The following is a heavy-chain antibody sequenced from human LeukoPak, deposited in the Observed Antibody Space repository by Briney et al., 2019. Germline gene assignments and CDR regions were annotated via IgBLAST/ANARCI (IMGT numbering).Heavy chain of an antibody. CDR1: GYSFSTYA. CDR2: INAANGKT. J-gene: IGHJ6*02. D-gene: IGHD6-19*01. CDR3: ARGGAGPTYYYSAMDV. Sequence: ASVKVSCKASGYSFSTYAMHWVRQAPGQRLEWMGWINAANGKTESPQNFQGRVTVTRDTSASTASMELTSLRSEDTAVYYCARGGAGPTYYYSAMDVWGQGTTVTVSS. V-gene: IGHV1-3*01.